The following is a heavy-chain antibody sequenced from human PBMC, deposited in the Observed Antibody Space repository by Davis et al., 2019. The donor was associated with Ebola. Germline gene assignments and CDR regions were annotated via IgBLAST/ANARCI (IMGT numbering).Heavy chain of an antibody. Sequence: SETLSLTCTVSGGSISGYYWSWIRQPPGKGLEWIGEINHSGSTNYNPSLKSRVTISVDTSKNQFSLKLSSVTAADTAVYYCARGLGGDTAMVTVQWLVPRQGYYFDYWGQGTLVTVSS. V-gene: IGHV4-34*01. J-gene: IGHJ4*02. CDR2: INHSGST. CDR3: ARGLGGDTAMVTVQWLVPRQGYYFDY. CDR1: GGSISGYY. D-gene: IGHD5-18*01.